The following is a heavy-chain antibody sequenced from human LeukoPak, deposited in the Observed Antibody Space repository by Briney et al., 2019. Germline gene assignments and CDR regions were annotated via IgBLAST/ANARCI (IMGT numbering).Heavy chain of an antibody. CDR2: ISGSGGST. J-gene: IGHJ1*01. CDR1: ASTFGSYA. D-gene: IGHD6-19*01. Sequence: GGSLRPAWAPSASTFGSYATSWVRQPPGKGRGWVSAISGSGGSTYYADTVKGRFTISRDNSKNTLYLQMNSLRAEDTAVYYCAKRAGYSSRLEYFQDWGQGTLVTVSS. CDR3: AKRAGYSSRLEYFQD. V-gene: IGHV3-23*01.